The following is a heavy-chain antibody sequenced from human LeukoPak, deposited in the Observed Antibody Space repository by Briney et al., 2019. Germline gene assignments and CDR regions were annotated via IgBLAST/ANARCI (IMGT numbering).Heavy chain of an antibody. CDR3: AKDLGNWNSEYYFDY. V-gene: IGHV3-30*02. J-gene: IGHJ4*02. CDR2: IRYDGSNK. Sequence: GGSLRLSCAASGFTFSSYGIHWVRQAPGKGLEWVAFIRYDGSNKYYADSVKGRFTISRDNSKNTLYLQMNSLRAEDTAVYYCAKDLGNWNSEYYFDYWGQGTLVTVSS. D-gene: IGHD1-7*01. CDR1: GFTFSSYG.